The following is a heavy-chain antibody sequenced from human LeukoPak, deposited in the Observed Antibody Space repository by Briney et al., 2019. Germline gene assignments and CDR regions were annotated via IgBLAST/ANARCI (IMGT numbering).Heavy chain of an antibody. CDR1: GGSLSSYY. Sequence: SKTLSLTCTVSGGSLSSYYWSWIRQPPGRELEWIGYIYYTGSTNYNPSLRSRVTISLDTSKSQFSLKLSSVTAADTAVYYCARYSNAVAGARWFDHWGQGTLVTVSS. CDR2: IYYTGST. CDR3: ARYSNAVAGARWFDH. V-gene: IGHV4-59*01. D-gene: IGHD2-21*01. J-gene: IGHJ5*02.